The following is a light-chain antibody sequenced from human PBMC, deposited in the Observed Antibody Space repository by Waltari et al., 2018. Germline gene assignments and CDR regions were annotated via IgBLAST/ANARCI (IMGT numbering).Light chain of an antibody. CDR2: EVS. Sequence: QSALTQPASVSGSPGQSITISCTGTSSDIGYYDYVSWYQQHPGKAPKLIIYEVSERPSGVSNRFSGSKSGNTASLTISGLQAEDEADYYCSSFTSTNTLLFGGGTKLTVL. CDR3: SSFTSTNTLL. V-gene: IGLV2-14*03. CDR1: SSDIGYYDY. J-gene: IGLJ2*01.